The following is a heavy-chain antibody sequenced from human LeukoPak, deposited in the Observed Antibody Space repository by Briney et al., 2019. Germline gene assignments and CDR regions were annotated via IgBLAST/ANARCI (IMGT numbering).Heavy chain of an antibody. D-gene: IGHD3-10*01. CDR1: GGSFSGYY. V-gene: IGHV4-34*01. J-gene: IGHJ3*02. Sequence: SETLSLTCAVYGGSFSGYYWSWIRQPPGKGLEWIGEINHSGSTNYNPSLKSRVTISVDTSKNQFSLKLSSVTAADTAVYYCARDWTYGTGAEQDAFDIWGQGTMVTVSS. CDR2: INHSGST. CDR3: ARDWTYGTGAEQDAFDI.